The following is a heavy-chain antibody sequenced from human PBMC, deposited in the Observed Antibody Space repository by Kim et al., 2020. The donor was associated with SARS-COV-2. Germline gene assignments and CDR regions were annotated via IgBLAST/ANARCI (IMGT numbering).Heavy chain of an antibody. CDR3: ARATLSSGYPPPLSQH. Sequence: ASVKVSCKASGYTFTSYAMNWVRQAPGQGLEWMGWINTNTGNPTYAQGFTGRFVFSLDTSVSTAYLQISSLKAEDTAVYYCARATLSSGYPPPLSQHWGQGTLVTVSS. J-gene: IGHJ1*01. CDR2: INTNTGNP. CDR1: GYTFTSYA. D-gene: IGHD3-22*01. V-gene: IGHV7-4-1*02.